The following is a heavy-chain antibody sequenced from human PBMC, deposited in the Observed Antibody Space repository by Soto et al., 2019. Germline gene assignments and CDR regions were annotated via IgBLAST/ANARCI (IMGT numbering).Heavy chain of an antibody. Sequence: GGSLRLSCAASGFTFSSYAMHWVRQAPGKGLEWVAVISYDGSNKYYADSVKGRFTISRDNSKNTLYLQMNSLRAEDTAVYYCARCLNSGVVIICYYGMDVWGQGTTVTVSS. CDR1: GFTFSSYA. V-gene: IGHV3-30-3*01. J-gene: IGHJ6*02. CDR2: ISYDGSNK. CDR3: ARCLNSGVVIICYYGMDV. D-gene: IGHD3-3*01.